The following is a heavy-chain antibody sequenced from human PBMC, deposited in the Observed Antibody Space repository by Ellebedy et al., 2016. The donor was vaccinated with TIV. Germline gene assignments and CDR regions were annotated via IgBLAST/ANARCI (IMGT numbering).Heavy chain of an antibody. CDR1: GGTFSSYA. CDR3: ARDTPYGSGSYYLLGYYYGMDV. Sequence: ASVKVSXXASGGTFSSYAISWVRQAPGQGLEWMGWISAYNGNTNYAQKLQGRVTMTTDTSTSTAYMELRSLRSDDTAVYYCARDTPYGSGSYYLLGYYYGMDVWGQGTTVTVSS. V-gene: IGHV1-18*01. CDR2: ISAYNGNT. D-gene: IGHD3-10*01. J-gene: IGHJ6*02.